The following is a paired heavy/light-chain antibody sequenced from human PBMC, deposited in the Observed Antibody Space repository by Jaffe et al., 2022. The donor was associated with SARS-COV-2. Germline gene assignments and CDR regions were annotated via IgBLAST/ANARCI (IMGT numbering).Light chain of an antibody. CDR2: QDS. CDR3: QAWDSSIHVV. Sequence: SYELTQPPSVSVSPGQTASITCSGDKLGDKYACWYQQKPGQSPVLVIYQDSKRPSGIPERFSGSNSGNTATLTISGTQAMDEADYYCQAWDSSIHVVFGGGTKLTVL. V-gene: IGLV3-1*01. J-gene: IGLJ2*01. CDR1: KLGDKY.
Heavy chain of an antibody. CDR1: GFTFSSYA. D-gene: IGHD2-21*02. CDR2: ISYDGSNK. Sequence: QVQLVESGGGVVQPGRSLRLSCAASGFTFSSYAMHWVRQAPGKGLEWVAVISYDGSNKYYADSVKGRFTISRDNSKNTLYLQMNSLRAEDTAVYYCARGDTQILVVTALIFRDWGQGTLVTVSS. V-gene: IGHV3-30-3*01. J-gene: IGHJ4*02. CDR3: ARGDTQILVVTALIFRD.